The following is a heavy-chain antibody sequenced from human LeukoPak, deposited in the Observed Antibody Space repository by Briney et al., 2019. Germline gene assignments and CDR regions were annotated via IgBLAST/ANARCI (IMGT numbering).Heavy chain of an antibody. CDR2: INPNSAGT. V-gene: IGHV1-2*02. D-gene: IGHD3-10*01. J-gene: IGHJ4*02. CDR1: GYTFTDYY. Sequence: ASVKVSCKASGYTFTDYYIHWMRQAPGQGLEWMGWINPNSAGTTYALKFQGRVTITRATSTSTIYMDLSRLRSDHTAVYYCASGPNPGAFDYWGQGTLVTVSS. CDR3: ASGPNPGAFDY.